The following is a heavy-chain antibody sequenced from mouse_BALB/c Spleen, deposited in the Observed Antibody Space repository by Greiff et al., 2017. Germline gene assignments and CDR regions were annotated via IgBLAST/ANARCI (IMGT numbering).Heavy chain of an antibody. J-gene: IGHJ3*01. V-gene: IGHV4-1*02. D-gene: IGHD2-4*01. CDR1: GFDFSRYW. CDR2: INPDSSTI. Sequence: EVKLEESGAGLVQPGGSLKLSCAASGFDFSRYWMSWVRQAPGKGLEWIGEINPDSSTINYTPSLQDKFIISRDNAKNTPYLQMSKVRSEDTALYDCDSSETMITTWFAYWGQGTLVTVSA. CDR3: DSSETMITTWFAY.